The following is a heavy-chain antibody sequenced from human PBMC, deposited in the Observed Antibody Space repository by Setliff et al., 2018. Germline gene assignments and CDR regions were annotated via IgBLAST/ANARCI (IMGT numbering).Heavy chain of an antibody. D-gene: IGHD6-19*01. J-gene: IGHJ3*02. CDR1: GYTFTSNW. V-gene: IGHV5-51*01. CDR2: VFPSDSDT. Sequence: GESLKISCKASGYTFTSNWIAWVRQMPGKGLEWMGLVFPSDSDTRYSPSFRGQVTISADKSISTAYLQWSSLRASDTAMYYCARLGWSDAFDIWGQGTMVTVSS. CDR3: ARLGWSDAFDI.